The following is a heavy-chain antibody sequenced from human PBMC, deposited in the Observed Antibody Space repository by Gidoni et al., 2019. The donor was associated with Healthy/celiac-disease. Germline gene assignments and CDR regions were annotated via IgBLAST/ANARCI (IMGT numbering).Heavy chain of an antibody. J-gene: IGHJ4*02. Sequence: QVQLVESGGGGVQPGRSRRLTCAASGFTFSSYGMHWVRQAPGKGLEWVAVIWYDGSNKYYADSVKGRFTISRDNSKNTLYLQMNSLRAEDTAVYYCARDELGGYNSLFDYWGQGTLVTVSS. D-gene: IGHD5-12*01. CDR1: GFTFSSYG. CDR3: ARDELGGYNSLFDY. V-gene: IGHV3-33*01. CDR2: IWYDGSNK.